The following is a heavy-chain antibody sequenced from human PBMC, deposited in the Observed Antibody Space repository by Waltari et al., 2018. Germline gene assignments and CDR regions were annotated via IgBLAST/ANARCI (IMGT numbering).Heavy chain of an antibody. Sequence: EVLLVESGGGLVQAGGSLRLSCTASGCTFSAFERNWVRQAPGKGLEWVSYISSSGNTIYYADSVKARFTTSRDNAKNSLYLQMNSLRVDDTAVYYCARRPYYYHGMDVWGQGTTVTVSS. CDR1: GCTFSAFE. CDR2: ISSSGNTI. J-gene: IGHJ6*02. V-gene: IGHV3-48*03. CDR3: ARRPYYYHGMDV.